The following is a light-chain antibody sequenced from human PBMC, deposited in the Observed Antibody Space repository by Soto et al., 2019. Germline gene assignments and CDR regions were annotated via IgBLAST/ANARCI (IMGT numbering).Light chain of an antibody. CDR1: TSNIGNNY. CDR2: ESN. Sequence: QSVLTQPPSVSAAPGQKVTISCSGSTSNIGNNYVSWYQHLPGTAPKLLIYESNERPSGIPDRFSGSKSGTSATLGVTGLQTGDEADYYCGTRDTSLLAVVFGGGTKLTVL. V-gene: IGLV1-51*02. J-gene: IGLJ3*02. CDR3: GTRDTSLLAVV.